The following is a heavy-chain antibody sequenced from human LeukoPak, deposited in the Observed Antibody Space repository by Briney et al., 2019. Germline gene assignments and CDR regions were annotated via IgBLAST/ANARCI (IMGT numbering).Heavy chain of an antibody. CDR1: GYTFTGYY. V-gene: IGHV1-2*06. D-gene: IGHD2-2*02. Sequence: GASVKVSCKASGYTFTGYYMHWVRQAPGQGLEWMGRINPNRGGTNYAQKFQGRGTMTRDTSISTAYMELSRLRSDDTAVYYCASLGPYCSSTSCYRFGPYYYYYMDVWGKGTTVTVSS. J-gene: IGHJ6*03. CDR3: ASLGPYCSSTSCYRFGPYYYYYMDV. CDR2: INPNRGGT.